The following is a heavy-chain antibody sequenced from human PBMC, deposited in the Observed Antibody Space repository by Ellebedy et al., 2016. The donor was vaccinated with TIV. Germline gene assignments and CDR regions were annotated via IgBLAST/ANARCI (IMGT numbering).Heavy chain of an antibody. CDR3: ASWSQWELLY. V-gene: IGHV1-46*01. CDR2: INPSGGDS. CDR1: GYTFTSYY. D-gene: IGHD1-26*01. J-gene: IGHJ4*02. Sequence: AASVKVSCKASGYTFTSYYIHWVRQAPGHGLEWMGIINPSGGDSTYAQKFQGRVTMTTDTSTTTVYMDLSSLTSEDTAIYYSASWSQWELLYWGQGTLVIVSS.